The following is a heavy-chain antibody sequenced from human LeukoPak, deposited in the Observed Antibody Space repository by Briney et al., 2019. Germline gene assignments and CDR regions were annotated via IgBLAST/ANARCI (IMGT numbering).Heavy chain of an antibody. J-gene: IGHJ4*02. CDR2: IYYTGNT. V-gene: IGHV4-38-2*02. CDR3: ARRGYCGGDCYWNS. Sequence: SETLSLTCTVSGYSISSGYYWGWIRQPPGKGLEWIGSIYYTGNTYYNPSLKSRVIISVDTSKSHFSLKLSSVTAADTAVYYCARRGYCGGDCYWNSWGQGTLVTVSS. CDR1: GYSISSGYY. D-gene: IGHD2-21*02.